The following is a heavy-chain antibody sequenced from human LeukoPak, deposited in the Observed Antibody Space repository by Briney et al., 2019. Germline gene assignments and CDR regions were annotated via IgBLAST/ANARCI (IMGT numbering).Heavy chain of an antibody. CDR3: ARGGYCSGGSCYPIYYYYYGMDV. Sequence: GRSLRLSCAASGFTFSSYAMHWVRQAPGKGLEWVAVISYDGSNEYYADSVKGRFTISRDNSKDTLYLQMNSLRAEDTAVYYCARGGYCSGGSCYPIYYYYYGMDVWGQGTTVTVSS. CDR2: ISYDGSNE. CDR1: GFTFSSYA. V-gene: IGHV3-30-3*01. J-gene: IGHJ6*02. D-gene: IGHD2-15*01.